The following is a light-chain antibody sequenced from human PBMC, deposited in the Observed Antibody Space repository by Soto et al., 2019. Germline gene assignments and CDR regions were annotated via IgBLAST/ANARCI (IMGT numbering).Light chain of an antibody. CDR2: WSS. J-gene: IGKJ1*01. CDR1: QRLTFVSNNQSH. V-gene: IGKV4-1*01. Sequence: MVMTQSPESLTLSLAGGATLNCWSSQRLTFVSNNQSHLAWYQQKTGQAPKLHLSWSSARESGVPDRFSGSGSWTHFTLTITNLHAEDVAIYYCQQYYATPWTFGPGTKVDIK. CDR3: QQYYATPWT.